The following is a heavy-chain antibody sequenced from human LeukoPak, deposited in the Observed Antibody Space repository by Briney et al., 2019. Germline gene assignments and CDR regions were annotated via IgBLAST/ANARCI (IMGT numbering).Heavy chain of an antibody. D-gene: IGHD6-13*01. Sequence: GGSLRLSCAASGFTFSSYSMNWVRQAPGKGLEWVSSISSSSSYIYYADSVKGRFTISRDNAKNSLYLQMNSLRAEDTAVYYCARDPAGTAAGSGDFDYWGQGTLVTVSS. CDR1: GFTFSSYS. J-gene: IGHJ4*02. CDR2: ISSSSSYI. V-gene: IGHV3-21*01. CDR3: ARDPAGTAAGSGDFDY.